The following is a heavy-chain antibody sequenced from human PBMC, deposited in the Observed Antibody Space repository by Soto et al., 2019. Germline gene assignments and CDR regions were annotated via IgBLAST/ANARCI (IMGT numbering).Heavy chain of an antibody. Sequence: PSETLSRTCTVSGGSMSCYYWSWTRQPAGKGLEWIGRIYTSGSTNFNPSFRSRVTMSVDTSKNQFSLKVTSVTAADTAVYYCARDGYPRWFDPWGQGTLVTVSS. J-gene: IGHJ5*02. D-gene: IGHD5-18*01. CDR1: GGSMSCYY. V-gene: IGHV4-4*07. CDR3: ARDGYPRWFDP. CDR2: IYTSGST.